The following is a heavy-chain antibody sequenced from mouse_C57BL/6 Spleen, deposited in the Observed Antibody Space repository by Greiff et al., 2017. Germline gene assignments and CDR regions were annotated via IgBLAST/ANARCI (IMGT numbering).Heavy chain of an antibody. Sequence: EVQGVESGGGLVKPGGSLKLSCAASGFTFSDYGMHWVRQAPEKGLEWVAYISSGRSTIYYADTVKGRFTISRDNAKNTLFLQMTSLRSEDTAMYYCATAQATLYAMDYWGQGTSVTVSS. CDR1: GFTFSDYG. V-gene: IGHV5-17*01. J-gene: IGHJ4*01. CDR3: ATAQATLYAMDY. D-gene: IGHD3-2*02. CDR2: ISSGRSTI.